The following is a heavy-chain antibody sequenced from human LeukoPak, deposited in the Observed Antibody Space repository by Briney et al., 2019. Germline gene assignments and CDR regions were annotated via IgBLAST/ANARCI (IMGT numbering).Heavy chain of an antibody. CDR2: ISAYNGNT. J-gene: IGHJ5*02. Sequence: ASVKVSCKASGYTFTSYGISWVRQAPGQGLEWMGWISAYNGNTNYAQKLQGRVTMTTDTSTSTDYMELRSLRSDDTAVYYCARVSVYSGYDRWGQGTLVTVSS. V-gene: IGHV1-18*01. D-gene: IGHD5-12*01. CDR3: ARVSVYSGYDR. CDR1: GYTFTSYG.